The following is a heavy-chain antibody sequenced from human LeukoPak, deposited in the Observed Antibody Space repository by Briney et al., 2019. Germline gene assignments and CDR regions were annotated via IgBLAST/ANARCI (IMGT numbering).Heavy chain of an antibody. CDR2: INTNTGNP. V-gene: IGHV7-4-1*02. J-gene: IGHJ4*02. D-gene: IGHD3-10*01. CDR1: GYTFSSYA. CDR3: ARSRDYYPSQPKDY. Sequence: ASVKVSCKASGYTFSSYAINWVRQAPGQGLEWMGWINTNTGNPTYAQGFTGRFVFSLDTSVSTAYLQISSLKAEDTAVYYCARSRDYYPSQPKDYWGRGTLVTVSS.